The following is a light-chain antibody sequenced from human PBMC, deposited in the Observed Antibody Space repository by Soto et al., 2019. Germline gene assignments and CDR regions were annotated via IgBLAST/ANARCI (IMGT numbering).Light chain of an antibody. V-gene: IGKV3-15*01. CDR1: QNVYNN. CDR3: QQGSIWPPM. CDR2: DAS. Sequence: EIVMTQSPATLSASPGEGATLSCKAGQNVYNNLAWYQQRPGQPPRLLIYDASTRATGISARFSGSGYGTKFAVTTSGRHFKGFEVYFCQQGSIWPPMFXGGPR. J-gene: IGKJ4*02.